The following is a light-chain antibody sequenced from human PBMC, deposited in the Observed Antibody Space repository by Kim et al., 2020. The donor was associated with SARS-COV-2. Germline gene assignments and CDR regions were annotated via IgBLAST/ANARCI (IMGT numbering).Light chain of an antibody. CDR1: QSVSSSY. V-gene: IGKV3-20*01. Sequence: DIVVTQSPGTLSLSPGEKATLSCRTSQSVSSSYLAWYQQKLGQAPRLLIYGASSRATGIPNRFSGSGSGTDFTLTISRLEPEDFAVYYCQQYLGSLTWTFGQGTKVDIK. CDR2: GAS. CDR3: QQYLGSLTWT. J-gene: IGKJ1*01.